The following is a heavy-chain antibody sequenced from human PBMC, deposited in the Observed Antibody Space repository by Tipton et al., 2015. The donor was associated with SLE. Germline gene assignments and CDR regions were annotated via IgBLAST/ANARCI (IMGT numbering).Heavy chain of an antibody. V-gene: IGHV4-4*02. CDR2: INHSGST. J-gene: IGHJ4*02. D-gene: IGHD3-3*01. Sequence: GLVKPSETLSLTCVVSGGSINSSNWWSWVRQPPGKGLEWIGEINHSGSTNYNPSLKSRVTISIDTSKNQFSLKLRSVTAADTAVYYCARGNTIFGVGYWGQGTLVTVSS. CDR1: GGSINSSNW. CDR3: ARGNTIFGVGY.